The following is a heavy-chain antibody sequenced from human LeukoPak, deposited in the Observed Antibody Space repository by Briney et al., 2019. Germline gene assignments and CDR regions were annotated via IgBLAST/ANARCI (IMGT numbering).Heavy chain of an antibody. J-gene: IGHJ4*02. CDR1: GFIFTDYT. CDR3: ANSRAYYDFWSGYSTIDY. CDR2: IDWDGGTT. Sequence: GGSLRLSCAASGFIFTDYTMHWVRQPPGKGLEWVSLIDWDGGTTYYADSVKGRFTISRDNSKNTLYLQMNSLRAEDTAIYYCANSRAYYDFWSGYSTIDYWGQGTLVTVSS. V-gene: IGHV3-43*01. D-gene: IGHD3-3*01.